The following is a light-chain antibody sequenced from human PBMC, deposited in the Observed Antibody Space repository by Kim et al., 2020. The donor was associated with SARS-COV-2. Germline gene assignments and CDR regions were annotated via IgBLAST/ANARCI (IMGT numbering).Light chain of an antibody. CDR2: DAS. V-gene: IGKV1-5*01. Sequence: SASVGVRVTITCQASQSINSWLAWYQQQPGTAPKLLIYDASSLQSGVPPRFSGRGSGTEFTLSISSLQPDDVAAYYWHQYQSYPYTFGQGTKLEI. CDR3: HQYQSYPYT. CDR1: QSINSW. J-gene: IGKJ2*01.